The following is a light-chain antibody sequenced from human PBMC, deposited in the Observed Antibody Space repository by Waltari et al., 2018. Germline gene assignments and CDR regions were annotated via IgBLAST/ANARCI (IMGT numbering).Light chain of an antibody. Sequence: QSALTQPASVSGSPGQSITISCTGTSSDVGGYNYVSWYQQHPGKAPKLMIYDVSNRPSGVSNRFSGSKFGNEASLTISGLQAEDEADYYCSSYTSSSTLVFGGGTKLTVL. CDR2: DVS. J-gene: IGLJ2*01. CDR1: SSDVGGYNY. CDR3: SSYTSSSTLV. V-gene: IGLV2-14*03.